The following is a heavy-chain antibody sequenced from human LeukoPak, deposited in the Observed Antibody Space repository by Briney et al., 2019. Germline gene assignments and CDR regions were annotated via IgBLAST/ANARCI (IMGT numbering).Heavy chain of an antibody. J-gene: IGHJ4*02. Sequence: PGGSLRLSCAASGYTFSDYYMSWIRQAPGKGLEWVSYISSSSSYINYADSVKGRFTISRDNAKNSLYLQMNSLRAEDTAVYYCAAERGSYGVGTHWGQGTLVTVSS. V-gene: IGHV3-11*03. CDR1: GYTFSDYY. CDR3: AAERGSYGVGTH. D-gene: IGHD1-26*01. CDR2: ISSSSSYI.